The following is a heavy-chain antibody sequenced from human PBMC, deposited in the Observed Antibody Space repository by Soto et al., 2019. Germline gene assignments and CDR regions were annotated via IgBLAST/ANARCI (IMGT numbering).Heavy chain of an antibody. CDR3: ARSGAAAKTYYYYGMDV. Sequence: PSETLSLTCTVSGGSISSYYWSWIRQPPGKGLEWIGYIYYSGSTNYNPSLKSRVAISVDTSKNQFSLKLSSVTAADTAVYYCARSGAAAKTYYYYGMDVWGQGTTVTVSS. V-gene: IGHV4-59*01. D-gene: IGHD6-13*01. CDR2: IYYSGST. CDR1: GGSISSYY. J-gene: IGHJ6*02.